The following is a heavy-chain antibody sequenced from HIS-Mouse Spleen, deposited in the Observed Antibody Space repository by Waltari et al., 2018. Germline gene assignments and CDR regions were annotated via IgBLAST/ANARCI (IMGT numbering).Heavy chain of an antibody. CDR2: IYYSGST. CDR1: GGSISSGGYY. V-gene: IGHV4-31*03. CDR3: ARDSRQNWYYDILTGYSVFDY. Sequence: QVQLQESGPGLVKPSQTLSLTCTVSGGSISSGGYYWSWIRQHPGKGLEWIGYIYYSGSTYYNPSLKSGVTISVDTSKNQFALKLSSVTAADTAVYYCARDSRQNWYYDILTGYSVFDYWGQGTLVTVSS. D-gene: IGHD3-9*01. J-gene: IGHJ4*02.